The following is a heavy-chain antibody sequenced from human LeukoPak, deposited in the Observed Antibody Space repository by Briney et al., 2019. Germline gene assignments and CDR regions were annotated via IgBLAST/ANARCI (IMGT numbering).Heavy chain of an antibody. J-gene: IGHJ4*02. D-gene: IGHD3-22*01. V-gene: IGHV3-21*01. CDR1: GFTFSSYS. CDR2: ISSSSSYI. Sequence: GGSLRLSCAASGFTFSSYSMNWVRQAPGKGLEWASSISSSSSYIYYADSVKGRFTISRDNAKNSLYLQMNSLRAEDTAVYYCARKDDSSGYYYTPPDYWGQGTLVTVSS. CDR3: ARKDDSSGYYYTPPDY.